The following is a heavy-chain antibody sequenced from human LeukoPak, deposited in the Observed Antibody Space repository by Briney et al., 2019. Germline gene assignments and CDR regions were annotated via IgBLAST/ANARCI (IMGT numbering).Heavy chain of an antibody. J-gene: IGHJ4*02. CDR3: ARDLGVDSSMIFFDY. Sequence: ASVKVSCKASGYTFTSFGISWVRPAPGQGLEWMGWISAYNGNRNSVQKFQGRVTMTTDISTSTAYMELRSLRSDDTAVYYCARDLGVDSSMIFFDYWGQGTVVTVSS. CDR1: GYTFTSFG. D-gene: IGHD3-16*01. V-gene: IGHV1-18*01. CDR2: ISAYNGNR.